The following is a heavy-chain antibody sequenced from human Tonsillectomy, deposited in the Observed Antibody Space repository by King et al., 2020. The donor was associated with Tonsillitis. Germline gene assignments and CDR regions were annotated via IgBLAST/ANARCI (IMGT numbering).Heavy chain of an antibody. CDR2: IDWDGEK. D-gene: IGHD1-26*01. CDR1: GFALSTSGMC. V-gene: IGHV2-70*01. CDR3: APLSGLPCVGRDGRYGMDV. Sequence: VTLKESGPALVRPTQTLTLNCTFSGFALSTSGMCVSWIRQPPGKALEWLALIDWDGEKYYSTSLRTRLTISKDTSKNKVVLTMSNMGPVDTATFYCAPLSGLPCVGRDGRYGMDVWGQGTTVTVSS. J-gene: IGHJ6*02.